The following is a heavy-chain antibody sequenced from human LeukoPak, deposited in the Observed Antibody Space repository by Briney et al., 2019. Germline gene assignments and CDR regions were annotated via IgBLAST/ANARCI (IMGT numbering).Heavy chain of an antibody. CDR2: IKSRTDGGTT. J-gene: IGHJ4*02. V-gene: IGHV3-15*01. CDR3: ATEFYSNGYNF. Sequence: TTGGSLRLSCAASGFTFSSYAMSWVRQIPGKGLEWVGHIKSRTDGGTTDYAAPVKGRFTISRDDAKNTVYLQMNSLKAEDSAVYFCATEFYSNGYNFWGQETLVIVSP. D-gene: IGHD6-25*01. CDR1: GFTFSSYA.